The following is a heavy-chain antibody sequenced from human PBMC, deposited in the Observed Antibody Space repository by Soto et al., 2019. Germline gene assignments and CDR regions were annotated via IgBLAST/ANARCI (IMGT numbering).Heavy chain of an antibody. Sequence: PSETLSLTCTVSGGSISSGDYYWSWIRQPPGKGLEWIGYIYYSGSTYYNPSLKSRVTISVDTSKNQFSLKLSSVTAADTAVYYCARGLSGYYYVHQAYNWFDPWGQGTLVTSPQ. CDR2: IYYSGST. CDR3: ARGLSGYYYVHQAYNWFDP. J-gene: IGHJ5*02. CDR1: GGSISSGDYY. V-gene: IGHV4-30-4*01. D-gene: IGHD3-22*01.